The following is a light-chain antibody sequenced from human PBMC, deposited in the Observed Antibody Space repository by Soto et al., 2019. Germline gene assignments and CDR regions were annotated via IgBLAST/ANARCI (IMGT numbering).Light chain of an antibody. Sequence: SYELTQSPSVSVAPEKTATITCGGNNIGNKRVHWYRQKPGQAPLLLISYDSDRPSGIPERLSGSNSGNTATLTISRVEAGDDADYYCQVWDIMTDNYVFGSGTKLTVL. CDR2: YDS. CDR1: NIGNKR. V-gene: IGLV3-21*04. J-gene: IGLJ1*01. CDR3: QVWDIMTDNYV.